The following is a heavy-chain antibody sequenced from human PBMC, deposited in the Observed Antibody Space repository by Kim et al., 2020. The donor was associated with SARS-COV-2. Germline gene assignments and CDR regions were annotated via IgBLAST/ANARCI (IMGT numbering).Heavy chain of an antibody. CDR2: IYYSGST. V-gene: IGHV4-59*01. CDR3: ASSVGYSSSWYYFDY. Sequence: SETLSLTCTVSGGSISSYYWSWIRQPPGKGLEWIGYIYYSGSTNYNPSLKSRVTISVDTSKNQFSLKLSSVTAADTAVYYCASSVGYSSSWYYFDYWGQGTLVTVSS. CDR1: GGSISSYY. D-gene: IGHD6-13*01. J-gene: IGHJ4*02.